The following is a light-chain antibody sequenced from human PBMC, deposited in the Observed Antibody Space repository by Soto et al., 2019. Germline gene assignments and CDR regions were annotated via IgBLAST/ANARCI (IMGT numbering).Light chain of an antibody. CDR3: QQYYSYFFS. V-gene: IGKV1-5*01. CDR2: DAS. J-gene: IGKJ3*01. CDR1: QNVNNH. Sequence: DIQMTQSPSTLSASVGDRVTITCRASQNVNNHLAWYWQKPGSAPRLLIYDASTLQVGVPSRFSGIGSGTDFTLTINSLQPDDFASYYCQQYYSYFFSFGPGTRVDIK.